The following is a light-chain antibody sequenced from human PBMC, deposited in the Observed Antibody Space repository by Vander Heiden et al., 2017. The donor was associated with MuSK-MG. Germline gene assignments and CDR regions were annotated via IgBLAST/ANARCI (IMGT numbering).Light chain of an antibody. Sequence: DIVMTQSPLSLPVTPGEPASISCRSSQSLLHSNGYNYLDWYLQKPGQSPQLLIYLGSNRASGVPDRFSGSGSGTDFTLKISRVEAEDVGVYYCMQALQTPTFGQGTNLEIE. CDR2: LGS. CDR3: MQALQTPT. CDR1: QSLLHSNGYNY. V-gene: IGKV2-28*01. J-gene: IGKJ2*01.